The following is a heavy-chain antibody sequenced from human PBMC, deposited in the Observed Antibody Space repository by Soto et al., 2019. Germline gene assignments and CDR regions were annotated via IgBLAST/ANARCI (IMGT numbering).Heavy chain of an antibody. V-gene: IGHV4-31*03. CDR3: ARDRFSGGPGSWYGRDV. CDR1: GGSISSGGYY. J-gene: IGHJ6*02. Sequence: SETLSLTCTVSGGSISSGGYYWSWIRQHPGKGLEWIGYIYYSGSTYYNPSLKSRVTISVDTSKNQFSLKLSSVTAADPAVYYCARDRFSGGPGSWYGRDVWGQGTTVTVPS. D-gene: IGHD2-15*01. CDR2: IYYSGST.